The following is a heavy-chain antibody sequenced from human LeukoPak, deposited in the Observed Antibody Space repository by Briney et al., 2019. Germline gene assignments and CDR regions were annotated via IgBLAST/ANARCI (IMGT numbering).Heavy chain of an antibody. CDR3: ARSSYVSYYYDSSAEVANNWFDP. CDR2: MSYDGSNK. V-gene: IGHV3-30*04. Sequence: GGSLRLSCAASGFTFSSDAMHWVRQAPGKGLEWVAVMSYDGSNKYYADSVKGRFTISRDNSKNTLYLQMNSLRAEDTAVYYCARSSYVSYYYDSSAEVANNWFDPWGQGTLVTVSS. J-gene: IGHJ5*02. CDR1: GFTFSSDA. D-gene: IGHD3-22*01.